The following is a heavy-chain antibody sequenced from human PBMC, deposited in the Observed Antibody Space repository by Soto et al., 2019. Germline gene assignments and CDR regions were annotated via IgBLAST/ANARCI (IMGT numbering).Heavy chain of an antibody. CDR3: AKVDQVATIPYYFDY. J-gene: IGHJ4*02. Sequence: GGSLRLSCAASGFTFSSYAMSWVRQAPGKGLEWVSAISGSGGSTYYADSVKGRFTISRDNSKNTLYLQMNSLRAEDTAVYYCAKVDQVATIPYYFDYWGQGTLVTVSS. V-gene: IGHV3-23*01. D-gene: IGHD5-12*01. CDR2: ISGSGGST. CDR1: GFTFSSYA.